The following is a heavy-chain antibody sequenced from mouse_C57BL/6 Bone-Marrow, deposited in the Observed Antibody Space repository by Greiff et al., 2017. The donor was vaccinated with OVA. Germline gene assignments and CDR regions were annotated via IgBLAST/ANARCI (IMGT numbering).Heavy chain of an antibody. Sequence: QVQLKQSGAELARPGASVKLSCKASGYTFTSYGISWVKQRTGQGLEWIGEIYPRSGNTYYNEKFKGKATLTADKSSSTAYMELRSLTSEDSAVYFCAREEVITTVDYFDYWGQGTTLTVSS. CDR2: IYPRSGNT. J-gene: IGHJ2*01. CDR3: AREEVITTVDYFDY. V-gene: IGHV1-81*01. CDR1: GYTFTSYG. D-gene: IGHD1-1*01.